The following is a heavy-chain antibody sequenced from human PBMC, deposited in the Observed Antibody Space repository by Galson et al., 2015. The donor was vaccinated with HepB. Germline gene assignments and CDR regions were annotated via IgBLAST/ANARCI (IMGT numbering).Heavy chain of an antibody. CDR3: ARVGDDSSGYYYENWFDP. J-gene: IGHJ5*02. CDR1: GYTFTGYY. V-gene: IGHV1-2*02. CDR2: INPNSGGT. Sequence: SVKVSCKASGYTFTGYYMHWVRQAPGQGLEWMGWINPNSGGTNYAQKFQGRVTMTRDTSISTAYMELSRLRSDDTAVYYCARVGDDSSGYYYENWFDPWGQGTLVTVSS. D-gene: IGHD3-22*01.